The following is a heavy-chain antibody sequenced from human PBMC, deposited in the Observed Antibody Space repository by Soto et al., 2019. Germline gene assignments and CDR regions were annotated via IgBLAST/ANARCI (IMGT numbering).Heavy chain of an antibody. Sequence: GASVKVSCKASGYTFTSYVISWVRHAPGQGLEWMGWISAYNGNTNYAQKLQGRVTMTTDTSTSTAYMELRSLRSDDTAVYYCASAQTRGAFDVWGQGTMVTVSS. CDR2: ISAYNGNT. CDR3: ASAQTRGAFDV. CDR1: GYTFTSYV. V-gene: IGHV1-18*01. J-gene: IGHJ3*01.